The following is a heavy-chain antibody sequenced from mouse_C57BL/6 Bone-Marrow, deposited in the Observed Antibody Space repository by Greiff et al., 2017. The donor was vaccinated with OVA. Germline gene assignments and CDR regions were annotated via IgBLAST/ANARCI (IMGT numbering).Heavy chain of an antibody. D-gene: IGHD1-1*01. CDR2: IYPGSGST. CDR1: GYTFTSYW. CDR3: AKYYYGSSYGY. V-gene: IGHV1-55*01. J-gene: IGHJ2*01. Sequence: QVQLQQPGAELVKPGASVKMSCKASGYTFTSYWITWVKQRPGQGLEWIGDIYPGSGSTNYNEKFKSKATLTVDTSSSTAYMQLSSLTSEDSAVYYCAKYYYGSSYGYWDQGTTLTVSS.